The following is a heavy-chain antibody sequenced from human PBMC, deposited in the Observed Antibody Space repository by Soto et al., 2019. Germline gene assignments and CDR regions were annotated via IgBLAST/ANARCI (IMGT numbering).Heavy chain of an antibody. V-gene: IGHV4-30-2*01. J-gene: IGHJ3*02. CDR1: GGSISSGGYS. D-gene: IGHD6-13*01. Sequence: QLQLQESGSGLVKPSQTLSLTCAVSGGSISSGGYSWSWIRQPPGKGLEWIGYIYHSGSTYYNPSLKSRVTISVDRSKNQFSLKLSSVTAADTAVYYCARGGIAAALVRGGVAFDIWGQGTMVTVSS. CDR3: ARGGIAAALVRGGVAFDI. CDR2: IYHSGST.